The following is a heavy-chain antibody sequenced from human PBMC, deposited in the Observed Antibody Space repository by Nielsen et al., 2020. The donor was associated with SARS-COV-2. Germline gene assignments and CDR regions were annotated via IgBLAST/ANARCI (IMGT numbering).Heavy chain of an antibody. CDR3: ARNGRTAFYYGMDV. Sequence: GESLKISCAASEFTFSAYGMNWVRQAPGKGLEWVSYISSGSSTIYYVDSVKGRFTISRDSAKTFVYLQMNSLRDEDTAVYYCARNGRTAFYYGMDVWGQGTTVTVSS. V-gene: IGHV3-48*02. CDR2: ISSGSSTI. CDR1: EFTFSAYG. D-gene: IGHD2-8*01. J-gene: IGHJ6*02.